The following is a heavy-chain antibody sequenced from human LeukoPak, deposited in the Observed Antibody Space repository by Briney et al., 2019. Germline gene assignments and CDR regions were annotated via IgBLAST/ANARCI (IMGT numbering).Heavy chain of an antibody. CDR3: ARGLGYDFWSGYYPPNWFDP. Sequence: SETLSLTCTVSGGSISSGGYYWSWIRQPPGKGLEWIGYIYHSGSTYYNPSLKSRVTISVDTSKNQFSLKLSSVTAADTAVYYCARGLGYDFWSGYYPPNWFDPWGQGTLVTVSS. D-gene: IGHD3-3*01. CDR2: IYHSGST. CDR1: GGSISSGGYY. J-gene: IGHJ5*02. V-gene: IGHV4-30-2*01.